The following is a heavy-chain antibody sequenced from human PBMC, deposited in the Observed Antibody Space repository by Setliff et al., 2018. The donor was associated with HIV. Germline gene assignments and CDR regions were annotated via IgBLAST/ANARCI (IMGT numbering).Heavy chain of an antibody. J-gene: IGHJ4*02. V-gene: IGHV4-39*01. CDR2: VYQSGST. D-gene: IGHD2-15*01. CDR3: ARGTMLVVAATPGRQWRAHFDY. Sequence: PSETLSLTCTVYGASISNSNSYWGWIRQPPGKRLEWLGSVYQSGSTSYNPSLSSRLTISVDTSKNQFSLKLSSVTAADTAVYYCARGTMLVVAATPGRQWRAHFDYWGRGTLVTVSS. CDR1: GASISNSNSY.